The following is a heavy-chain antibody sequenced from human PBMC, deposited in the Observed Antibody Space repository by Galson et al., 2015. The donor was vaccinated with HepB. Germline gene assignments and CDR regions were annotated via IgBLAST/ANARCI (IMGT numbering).Heavy chain of an antibody. V-gene: IGHV3-13*01. Sequence: SLRLSCAASGFTFSSYGMHWVRQATGKGLEWVSAIGTADDTYYPGSVKGRFTISRENAKNSLYLQMNSLRAGDTAVYYCARVGSSSWSRDYYGMDVWGQGTTVTVSS. CDR3: ARVGSSSWSRDYYGMDV. D-gene: IGHD6-13*01. J-gene: IGHJ6*02. CDR2: IGTADDT. CDR1: GFTFSSYG.